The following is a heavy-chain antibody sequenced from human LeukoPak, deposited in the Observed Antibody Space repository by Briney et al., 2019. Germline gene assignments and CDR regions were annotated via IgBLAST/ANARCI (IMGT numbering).Heavy chain of an antibody. J-gene: IGHJ6*02. CDR1: GGTFSSYA. V-gene: IGHV1-69*13. CDR2: IIPIFGTA. D-gene: IGHD3-10*01. CDR3: AREFAEASYYYGMDV. Sequence: ASVKVSCKASGGTFSSYAISWVRQAPGQGLEWMGGIIPIFGTANYAQEFQGRVTITADESTSTAYMELSSLRSEDTAVYYCAREFAEASYYYGMDVWGQGTTVTVSS.